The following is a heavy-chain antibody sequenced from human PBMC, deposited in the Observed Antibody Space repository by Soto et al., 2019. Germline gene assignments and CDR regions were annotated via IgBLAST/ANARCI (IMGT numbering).Heavy chain of an antibody. CDR3: ARDSSGDFWSGYSAGYYYYGMDV. J-gene: IGHJ6*02. CDR2: IIPIFGTA. Sequence: QVQLVQSGAEVKKPGSSVKVSCKASGGTFSRYAISWVRQAPGQGLEWMGGIIPIFGTANYAQKFQGRVTITADESTSTAYMELSSLRSEDTAVYYCARDSSGDFWSGYSAGYYYYGMDVWGQGTTVTVSS. CDR1: GGTFSRYA. D-gene: IGHD3-3*01. V-gene: IGHV1-69*01.